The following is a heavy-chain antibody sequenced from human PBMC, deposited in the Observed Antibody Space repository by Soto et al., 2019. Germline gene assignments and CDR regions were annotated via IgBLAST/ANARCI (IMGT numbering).Heavy chain of an antibody. D-gene: IGHD4-17*01. V-gene: IGHV3-23*01. CDR2: ISSRGGST. Sequence: EVQLLESGGDLVQPGGSLSLSCATSGFTFNNYAMSWVRQAPGKGLEWVSGISSRGGSTYYADSVKGRFTISRDNSKNTLSLQMNSLRAEDTALYYCAKDPNDDYVGGFEMWGQGTKVTVSS. CDR1: GFTFNNYA. J-gene: IGHJ3*02. CDR3: AKDPNDDYVGGFEM.